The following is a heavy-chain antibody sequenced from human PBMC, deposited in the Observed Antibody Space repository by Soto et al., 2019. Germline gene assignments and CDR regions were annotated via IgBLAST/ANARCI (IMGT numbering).Heavy chain of an antibody. CDR1: GGSFSGYY. D-gene: IGHD3-3*01. CDR3: ARGVALTIFN. Sequence: PSETLSLTCAVYGGSFSGYYWSWIRQPPGKGLEWIGEINHSGSTNYNPSLKSRVTISVDTSKNQFSLKLSSVTAADTAVYYCARGVALTIFNWGQGTLVTVSS. CDR2: INHSGST. J-gene: IGHJ4*02. V-gene: IGHV4-34*01.